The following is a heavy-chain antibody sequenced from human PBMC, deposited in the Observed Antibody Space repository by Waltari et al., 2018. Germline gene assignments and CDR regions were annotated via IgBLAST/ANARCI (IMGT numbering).Heavy chain of an antibody. Sequence: QVQLVQSGAEVKKPGSSVKVSCTASGATLSTYAISRVRQAPGKGLEWMGGIIPIFGTANYAQKFQGRVTITADESTSTAYMELSSLRSEDTAVYYCARGINWNYSHYYYYMDVWGKGTTVTISS. CDR2: IIPIFGTA. J-gene: IGHJ6*03. CDR1: GATLSTYA. D-gene: IGHD1-7*01. CDR3: ARGINWNYSHYYYYMDV. V-gene: IGHV1-69*12.